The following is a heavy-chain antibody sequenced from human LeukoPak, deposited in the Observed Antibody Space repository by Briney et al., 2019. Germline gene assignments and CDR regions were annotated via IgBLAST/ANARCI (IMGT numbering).Heavy chain of an antibody. J-gene: IGHJ4*02. Sequence: PSENLSLTCTVSGGSISISSYYWGWIRQPPGKGMEWIGSIYYSGSTNYNPSLMSRVTISLDTSKNQFSLKLTSVAAADTAVYYCVRAYFGSGTIHYWGQGTLVTVSS. D-gene: IGHD3-10*01. CDR3: VRAYFGSGTIHY. CDR1: GGSISISSYY. CDR2: IYYSGST. V-gene: IGHV4-39*07.